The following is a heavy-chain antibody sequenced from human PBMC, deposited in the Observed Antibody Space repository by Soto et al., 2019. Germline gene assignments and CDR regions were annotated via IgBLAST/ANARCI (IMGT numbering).Heavy chain of an antibody. V-gene: IGHV3-23*01. CDR3: AKDPLGIDAFDI. J-gene: IGHJ3*02. CDR1: GFTFSSYA. D-gene: IGHD3-16*01. Sequence: GGSLRLSCAASGFTFSSYAMSWVRQAPGKGLEGVSAISGSGGSTYYADSVKGRFTISRDNSKNTLYLQMNSLRAEDTAVYYCAKDPLGIDAFDIWGQGTMVTVSS. CDR2: ISGSGGST.